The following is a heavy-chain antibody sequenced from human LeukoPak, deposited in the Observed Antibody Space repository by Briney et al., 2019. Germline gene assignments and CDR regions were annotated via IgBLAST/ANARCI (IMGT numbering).Heavy chain of an antibody. D-gene: IGHD3-10*01. V-gene: IGHV3-48*04. CDR2: VSSSSVSI. CDR3: ARSSYYGSGTYFDGFDL. CDR1: GFSFTRHS. J-gene: IGHJ3*01. Sequence: GGSLRLSCVASGFSFTRHSMNWVRQAPGKGLEWISYVSSSSVSIYYADSVKGRITISRDNAKELVYLQMNSLRAEDTAVYYCARSSYYGSGTYFDGFDLWGQGTMVTVSS.